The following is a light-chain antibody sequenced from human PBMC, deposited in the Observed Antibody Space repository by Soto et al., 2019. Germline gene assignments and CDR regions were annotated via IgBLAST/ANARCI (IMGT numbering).Light chain of an antibody. CDR3: CSYAGSSTVV. J-gene: IGLJ2*01. CDR1: ISDVGSYNL. CDR2: EGS. V-gene: IGLV2-23*01. Sequence: QSALTQPASVSGSPGQSITISCTGNISDVGSYNLVSWYQQHPGKAPKLMIYEGSKRPSGVSNRFSGSKSGNTASLTISGLQAEDEADYYCCSYAGSSTVVFGGGTKLTFL.